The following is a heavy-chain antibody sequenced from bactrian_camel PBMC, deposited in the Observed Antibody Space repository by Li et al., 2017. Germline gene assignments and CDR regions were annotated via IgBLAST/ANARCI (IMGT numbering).Heavy chain of an antibody. V-gene: IGHV3S63*01. CDR1: GFTRDDYD. J-gene: IGHJ6*01. D-gene: IGHD3*01. Sequence: HVQLVESGGGSVQAGGSLNLSCTASGFTRDDYDMGWYRQAPGKVREGIAGIRRDGDEYYADAVKGRFTISQDNAKNIIYLQMSSLTPDDTAMYYCAAGTRIIVGDYCDGITAWGQGTQVTVS. CDR2: IRRDGDE. CDR3: AAGTRIIVGDYCDGITA.